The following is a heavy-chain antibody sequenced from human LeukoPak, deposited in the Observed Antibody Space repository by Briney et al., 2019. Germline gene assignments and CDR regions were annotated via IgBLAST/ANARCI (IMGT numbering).Heavy chain of an antibody. Sequence: PGGSLRLSCAASGFTFSDYYMSWIRQAPGKGLEWVSSISSSSSYIYYADSVKGRFTISRDNAKNSLYLQMNSLRAEDTAVYYCARGFCSSTSCYLDPWGQGTLVTVSS. CDR2: ISSSSSYI. V-gene: IGHV3-11*06. D-gene: IGHD2-2*01. CDR3: ARGFCSSTSCYLDP. CDR1: GFTFSDYY. J-gene: IGHJ5*02.